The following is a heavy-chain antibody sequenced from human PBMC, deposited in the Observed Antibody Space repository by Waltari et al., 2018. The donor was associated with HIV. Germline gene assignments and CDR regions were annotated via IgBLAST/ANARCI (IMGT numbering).Heavy chain of an antibody. CDR1: GLIFPDFA. CDR3: VKDSGRAADVFDL. CDR2: IRGGGET. J-gene: IGHJ3*01. V-gene: IGHV3-23*01. D-gene: IGHD3-10*01. Sequence: QLLEYGGGLVEPGGSLRLSCAASGLIFPDFAMDWVRQAPGKGLEWVSAIRGGGETFYADSVKGRFTISRDNSKNTLYLQMNSLRADDAAVYYCVKDSGRAADVFDLWGQGTMVTVSS.